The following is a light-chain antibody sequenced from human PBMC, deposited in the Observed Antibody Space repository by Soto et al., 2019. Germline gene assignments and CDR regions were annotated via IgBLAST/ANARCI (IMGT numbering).Light chain of an antibody. CDR1: QSISSY. Sequence: IQMTQSPSSLSASVGDRVTITCRASQSISSYLNWYQQKPGKAPKLLIYAASSLQSGVPSRFSGSGSGTDFTLTISSLQPEDVATYYFEQSDITPITFGQGTRLGIK. CDR2: AAS. V-gene: IGKV1-39*01. CDR3: EQSDITPIT. J-gene: IGKJ5*01.